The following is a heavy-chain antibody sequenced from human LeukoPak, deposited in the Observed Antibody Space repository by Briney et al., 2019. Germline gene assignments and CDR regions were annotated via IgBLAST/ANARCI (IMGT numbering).Heavy chain of an antibody. CDR2: IIPIADIT. Sequence: ASVKVSCKVSGGTLSTYAITWVRRAPGQGLEWMSRIIPIADITHYAQKFQGRVTVTADKSTNTAYMELSRLRSEDTAVYYCARDLPFAYHTFDIWGQGTTVAVSS. J-gene: IGHJ3*02. CDR1: GGTLSTYA. V-gene: IGHV1-69*04. CDR3: ARDLPFAYHTFDI. D-gene: IGHD2-2*01.